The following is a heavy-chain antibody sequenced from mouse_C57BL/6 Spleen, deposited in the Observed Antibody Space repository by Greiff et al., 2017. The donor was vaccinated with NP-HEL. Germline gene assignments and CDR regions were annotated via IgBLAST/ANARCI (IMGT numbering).Heavy chain of an antibody. J-gene: IGHJ4*01. CDR1: GYTFTSYW. CDR3: ARRDYYGSYYAMDY. D-gene: IGHD1-1*01. CDR2: IDPSDSYT. V-gene: IGHV1-59*01. Sequence: QVQLQQSGAELVRPGTSVKLSCKASGYTFTSYWMHWVTQRPGQGLEWIGVIDPSDSYTNYNQKFKGKATLTVDTSSSTAYMQLSSLTSEDSAVYYWARRDYYGSYYAMDYWGQGTSVTVSS.